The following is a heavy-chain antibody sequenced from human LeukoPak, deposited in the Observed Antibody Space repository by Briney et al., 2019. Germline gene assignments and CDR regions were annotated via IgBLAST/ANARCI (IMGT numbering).Heavy chain of an antibody. Sequence: AGGSLRLSCAASGFTFSSYGMHWVRQAPGKGLEWVAVIWYDGSNKYYADSVKGRFTISRDNSKNTLYPQMNSLRAEDTAVYYCAKSGEWEPTDLDYWGQGTLVTVSS. CDR1: GFTFSSYG. V-gene: IGHV3-33*06. J-gene: IGHJ4*02. CDR3: AKSGEWEPTDLDY. CDR2: IWYDGSNK. D-gene: IGHD1-26*01.